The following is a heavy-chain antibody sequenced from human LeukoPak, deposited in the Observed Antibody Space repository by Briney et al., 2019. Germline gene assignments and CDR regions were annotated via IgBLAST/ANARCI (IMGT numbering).Heavy chain of an antibody. J-gene: IGHJ6*03. Sequence: GGSLRLSCAASGLTFSSYWMRWVRQASGKGLVWVSRINSDGSTTTYADSVKGRFTISRDNAKHTLYLQMNSLRAEDTAVYYCARDRRLRNMDVWGTGTTVTISS. V-gene: IGHV3-74*01. CDR1: GLTFSSYW. CDR2: INSDGSTT. CDR3: ARDRRLRNMDV. D-gene: IGHD4-17*01.